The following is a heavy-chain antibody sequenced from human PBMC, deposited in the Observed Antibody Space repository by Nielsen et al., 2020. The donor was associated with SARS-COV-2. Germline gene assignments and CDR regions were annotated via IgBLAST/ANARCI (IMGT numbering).Heavy chain of an antibody. CDR1: GFTFSSYA. CDR2: ISWNSGSI. V-gene: IGHV3-9*01. CDR3: AKDTTPAVAAPDY. J-gene: IGHJ4*02. Sequence: LSLTCAASGFTFSSYAMHWVRQAPGKGLEWVSGISWNSGSIGYADSVKGRFTISRDNAKNSLYLQMNSLRAEDTALYYCAKDTTPAVAAPDYWGQGTLVTVSS. D-gene: IGHD6-19*01.